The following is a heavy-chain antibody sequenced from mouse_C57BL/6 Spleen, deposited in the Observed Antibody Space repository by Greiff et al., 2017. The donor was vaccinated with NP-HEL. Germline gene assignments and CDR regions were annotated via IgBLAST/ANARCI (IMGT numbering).Heavy chain of an antibody. CDR1: GYTFTDYE. Sequence: VQLVQSGAELVRPGASVTLSCKASGYTFTDYEMHWVKQTPVHGLEWIGAIDPETGGTAYNQKFKGKAILTADKSSSTAYMELRSLTSEDSAVYYCTSGDGYAWFAYWGQGTLVTVSA. CDR2: IDPETGGT. J-gene: IGHJ3*01. D-gene: IGHD2-2*01. CDR3: TSGDGYAWFAY. V-gene: IGHV1-15*01.